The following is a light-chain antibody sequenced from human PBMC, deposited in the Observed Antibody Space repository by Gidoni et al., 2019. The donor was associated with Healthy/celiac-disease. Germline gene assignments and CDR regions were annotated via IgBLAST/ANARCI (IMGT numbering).Light chain of an antibody. CDR1: QSISSW. CDR3: QQYNWGFT. V-gene: IGKV1-5*03. J-gene: IGKJ3*01. Sequence: DIQMTQSPSTLSASVGDRVTITCRASQSISSWLAWYQQKPGKAPKLLIYKASSLESGVPSRFSGSGSGTEFTLTISSLQPDDFATYSCQQYNWGFTFGPGTKVDIK. CDR2: KAS.